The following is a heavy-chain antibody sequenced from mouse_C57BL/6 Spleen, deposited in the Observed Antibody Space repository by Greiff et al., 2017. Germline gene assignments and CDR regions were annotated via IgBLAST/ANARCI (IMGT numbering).Heavy chain of an antibody. CDR3: ARHEDGGFAY. CDR1: GYTFTEYT. Sequence: QVQLQQSGAELVKPGASVKLSCKASGYTFTEYTIHWVKQRSGQGLEWIGWIYPGSGSIKYNEKFKDKATLTADKSSSTAYMVLSRLTSEDSAVYFCARHEDGGFAYWGQGTLVTVSA. V-gene: IGHV1-62-2*01. CDR2: IYPGSGSI. J-gene: IGHJ3*01.